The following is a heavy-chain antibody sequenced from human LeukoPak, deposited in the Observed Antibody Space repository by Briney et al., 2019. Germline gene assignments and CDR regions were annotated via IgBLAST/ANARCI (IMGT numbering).Heavy chain of an antibody. CDR1: GYSISSGYY. Sequence: SETLSLTCTVSGYSISSGYYWGWIRQPPGKGLEWIGSIYYSGSTYYNPSLKSRVTISVDTSNNQFSLKLSAVTAADTAVYYCASVRRGFGESSKYYSYYYMHVWGNGTTVTIAS. D-gene: IGHD3-10*01. CDR3: ASVRRGFGESSKYYSYYYMHV. J-gene: IGHJ6*03. CDR2: IYYSGST. V-gene: IGHV4-38-2*02.